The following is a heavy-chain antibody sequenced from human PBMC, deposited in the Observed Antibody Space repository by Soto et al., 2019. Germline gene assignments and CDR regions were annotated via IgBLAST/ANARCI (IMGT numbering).Heavy chain of an antibody. D-gene: IGHD3-9*01. CDR2: IYYSGST. Sequence: SSETLSLTCTVSGGSISSSSYYWGWIRQPPGKGLEWIGSIYYSGSTYYNPSLKSRVTISVDASKNQFSLKLSSVTAADTAVYYCARLSRYFDWLSADYFDYWGQGTLVTVS. J-gene: IGHJ4*02. V-gene: IGHV4-39*01. CDR1: GGSISSSSYY. CDR3: ARLSRYFDWLSADYFDY.